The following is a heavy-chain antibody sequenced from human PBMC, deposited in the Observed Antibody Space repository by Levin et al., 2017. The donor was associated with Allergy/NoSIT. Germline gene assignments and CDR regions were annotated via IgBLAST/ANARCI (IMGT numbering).Heavy chain of an antibody. J-gene: IGHJ5*02. CDR1: GGTFSSYA. CDR2: IIPIFGTA. CDR3: ARGAERVTFGGEFWFDP. D-gene: IGHD3-16*01. V-gene: IGHV1-69*13. Sequence: ASVKVSCKASGGTFSSYAISWVRQAPGQGLEWMGGIIPIFGTANYAQKFQGRVTITADESTSTAYMELSSLRSEDTTVYYCARGAERVTFGGEFWFDPWGQGTLVTVSS.